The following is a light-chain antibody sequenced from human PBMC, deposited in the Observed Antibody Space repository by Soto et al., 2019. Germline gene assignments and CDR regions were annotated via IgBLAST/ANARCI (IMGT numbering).Light chain of an antibody. Sequence: DIQMTQSPSSLSASIGDRVTITCRASQSIRTYLNWYQQRPGKAPKLLIYGASSLQSGVPSRFSGGGSETDFTLTISGLQAEDFATYYCQQSYITPRTFGPGTKVDFK. CDR3: QQSYITPRT. CDR1: QSIRTY. CDR2: GAS. V-gene: IGKV1-39*01. J-gene: IGKJ3*01.